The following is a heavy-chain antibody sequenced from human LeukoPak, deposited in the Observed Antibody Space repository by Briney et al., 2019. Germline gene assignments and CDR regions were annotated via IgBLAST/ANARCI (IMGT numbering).Heavy chain of an antibody. CDR1: VDSMSLIDW. J-gene: IGHJ4*02. D-gene: IGHD1-26*01. V-gene: IGHV4-4*02. CDR2: IHHTGST. Sequence: PSETLSLTCAVSVDSMSLIDWWSWARQPPGKGLEWIGEIHHTGSTNYNPSLKSRVTISVDKSKNQFSLNFNSMSAADSAVYYCAANGYYTIEYWGQGTLVTVSS. CDR3: AANGYYTIEY.